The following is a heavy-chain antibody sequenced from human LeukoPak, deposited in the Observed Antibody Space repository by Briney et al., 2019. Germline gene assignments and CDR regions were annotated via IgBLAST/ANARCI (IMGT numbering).Heavy chain of an antibody. V-gene: IGHV3-72*01. D-gene: IGHD1-26*01. CDR1: GFIFSDHY. Sequence: GGSLRLFCAASGFIFSDHYMDWVRQSLGKGLEWVGRTRNEANIYTTKYAASVKGRFTISRDDSKNSLYLQMNSLKTEDTAVYYCASPVGATTVRAFDIWGQGTMVTVSS. CDR2: TRNEANIYTT. J-gene: IGHJ3*02. CDR3: ASPVGATTVRAFDI.